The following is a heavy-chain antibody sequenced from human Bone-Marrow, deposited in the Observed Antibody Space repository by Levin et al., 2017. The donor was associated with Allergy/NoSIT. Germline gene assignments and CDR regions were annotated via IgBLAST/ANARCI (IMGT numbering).Heavy chain of an antibody. CDR3: ARVFFGTGSHDDRGLDV. J-gene: IGHJ6*02. CDR1: GGSISSEDDY. D-gene: IGHD3-22*01. V-gene: IGHV4-30-4*08. CDR2: VYFSGFT. Sequence: SETLSLTCTVSGGSISSEDDYWTWIRQSPGTGLEWIGNVYFSGFTYYNPSLKSRVTMSADTSKNQFSLNLRSVTAADTAVYFCARVFFGTGSHDDRGLDVWGQGTTVTVSS.